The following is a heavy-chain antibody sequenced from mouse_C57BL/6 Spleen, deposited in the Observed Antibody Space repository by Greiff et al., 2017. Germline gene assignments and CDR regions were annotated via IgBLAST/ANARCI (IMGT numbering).Heavy chain of an antibody. CDR3: LGGYDYGSYWYFDV. CDR2: IRSKSSNYAT. J-gene: IGHJ1*03. Sequence: EVQLVESGGGLVQPKGSLKLSCAASGFTFNTYAMHWVRQAPGKGLEWVARIRSKSSNYATYYDDSVKDRFTISRDDSQSMLYLQMNNLKTEDTAMYYCLGGYDYGSYWYFDVWGTGTTVTVSS. V-gene: IGHV10-3*01. D-gene: IGHD2-4*01. CDR1: GFTFNTYA.